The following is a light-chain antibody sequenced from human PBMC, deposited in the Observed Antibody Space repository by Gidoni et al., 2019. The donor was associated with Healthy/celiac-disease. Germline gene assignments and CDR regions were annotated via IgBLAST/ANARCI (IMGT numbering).Light chain of an antibody. Sequence: QSVLTQPPSVSGAPRQRVTISCTGSSYNIGAGYDVHWYQHLPGTAPNLLIYGNSNRPSVVPDRFSGSKSGTSASLAITVLQAQDEADYYCQSYDSSLSLVFCGGTKLTVL. CDR3: QSYDSSLSLV. CDR1: SYNIGAGYD. CDR2: GNS. V-gene: IGLV1-40*01. J-gene: IGLJ2*01.